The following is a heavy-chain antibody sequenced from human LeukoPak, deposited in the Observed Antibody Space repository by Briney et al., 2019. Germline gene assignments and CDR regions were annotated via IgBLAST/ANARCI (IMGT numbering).Heavy chain of an antibody. J-gene: IGHJ4*02. Sequence: GASVKVSCKASGYTFTSYYMHWVRQAPGQGLEGMGIINPSGGSTIYAQKLQGRVTITTDEYKRTAYMELSRLRSEDTAVYYCASPNEYDYVWGSYRFDYWGQGTLVTVSS. CDR2: INPSGGST. V-gene: IGHV1-46*04. CDR1: GYTFTSYY. CDR3: ASPNEYDYVWGSYRFDY. D-gene: IGHD3-16*02.